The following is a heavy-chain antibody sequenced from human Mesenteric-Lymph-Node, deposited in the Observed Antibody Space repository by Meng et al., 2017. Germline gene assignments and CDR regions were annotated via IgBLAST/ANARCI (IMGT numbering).Heavy chain of an antibody. D-gene: IGHD4-23*01. Sequence: GESLKISCVASKFIFPDYVIYWVRQAPGKGLEWVSVISVSGGEIYYADSVKGRFTISRDNSKNTLYLQMNSLRAEDTAVYYCARERNYGGNSVIFLDYWGQGTLVTVSS. J-gene: IGHJ4*02. CDR1: KFIFPDYV. V-gene: IGHV3-23*01. CDR2: ISVSGGEI. CDR3: ARERNYGGNSVIFLDY.